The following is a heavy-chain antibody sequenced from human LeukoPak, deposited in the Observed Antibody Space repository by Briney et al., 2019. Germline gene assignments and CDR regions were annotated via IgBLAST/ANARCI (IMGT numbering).Heavy chain of an antibody. V-gene: IGHV3-23*01. J-gene: IGHJ6*02. CDR2: ISGSGGST. CDR1: GFTFSSYA. D-gene: IGHD2/OR15-2a*01. Sequence: GGSLRLSCAASGFTFSSYAMSWVRQAPGKGLEWVSAISGSGGSTYYADSVKGRFTISRDNSKNTLYLQMNSLRAEDTAVYYCASNIAALYYYGMDVWGQGTTVTVSS. CDR3: ASNIAALYYYGMDV.